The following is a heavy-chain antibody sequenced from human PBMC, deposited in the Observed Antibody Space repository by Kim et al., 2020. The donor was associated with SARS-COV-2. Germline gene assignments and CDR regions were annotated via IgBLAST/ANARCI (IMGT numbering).Heavy chain of an antibody. Sequence: ASVKVSCKASGFTFTFYSMHWVRQAPGQGLEWMGMINRSGGGTNYAQKFQGRVTMTGDTSTNTVYMELSSLRPDDTAVYYCAKEGGHWGQGTLVTVSS. V-gene: IGHV1-46*01. CDR1: GFTFTFYS. D-gene: IGHD3-16*01. CDR3: AKEGGH. CDR2: INRSGGGT. J-gene: IGHJ4*02.